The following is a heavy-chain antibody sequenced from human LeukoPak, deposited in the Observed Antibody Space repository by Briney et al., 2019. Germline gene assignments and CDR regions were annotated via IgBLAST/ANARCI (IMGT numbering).Heavy chain of an antibody. Sequence: GGSLRLSCAASGFTFSSYWMSWVRQAPGKGLEWVANIKQDGSNKYYVDSVKGRFTISRDNAKNSLYLQMNSLRAEDTAVYYCARAYGYDFYDYWGQGTLVTVSS. V-gene: IGHV3-7*01. CDR2: IKQDGSNK. CDR1: GFTFSSYW. J-gene: IGHJ4*02. CDR3: ARAYGYDFYDY. D-gene: IGHD5-18*01.